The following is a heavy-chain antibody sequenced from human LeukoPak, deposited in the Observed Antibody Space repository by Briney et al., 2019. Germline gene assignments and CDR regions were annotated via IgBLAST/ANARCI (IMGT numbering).Heavy chain of an antibody. CDR3: AKDIFRRDILTGYEP. Sequence: GGSLRLSCAASGFTFDDYAMHWVRQGPGKGLEWVSGISWNSGSIGYADSVKGRFTISRDNAKNSLYLQMNSLRAEDTALYYCAKDIFRRDILTGYEPWGQGTLVTVSS. CDR2: ISWNSGSI. D-gene: IGHD3-9*01. J-gene: IGHJ5*02. V-gene: IGHV3-9*01. CDR1: GFTFDDYA.